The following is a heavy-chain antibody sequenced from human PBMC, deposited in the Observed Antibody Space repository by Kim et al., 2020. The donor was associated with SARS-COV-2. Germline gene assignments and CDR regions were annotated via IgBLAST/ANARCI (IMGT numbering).Heavy chain of an antibody. J-gene: IGHJ4*02. V-gene: IGHV3-7*01. D-gene: IGHD3-3*01. CDR3: ARVLNYDFWSGYSQPDY. Sequence: GGSLRLSCAASGFTFSSYWMSWVRQAPGKGLEWVANIKQDGSEKYYVDSVKGRFTISRDNAKNSLYLQMNSLRAEDTAVYYCARVLNYDFWSGYSQPDYWGQGTLVTVSS. CDR2: IKQDGSEK. CDR1: GFTFSSYW.